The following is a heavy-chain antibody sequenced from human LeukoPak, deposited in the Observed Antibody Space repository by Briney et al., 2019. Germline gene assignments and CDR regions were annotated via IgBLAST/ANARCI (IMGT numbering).Heavy chain of an antibody. V-gene: IGHV3-66*01. CDR3: ARGTITMVRGVITP. CDR1: GFTVSSNY. J-gene: IGHJ5*02. D-gene: IGHD3-10*01. Sequence: GGSLRLSCAASGFTVSSNYMSWVRQAPGMGLEWVSVLYSGGSTYYADSVKGRFTISRDDSKNTLYLQMNSLRAEDTAVYYCARGTITMVRGVITPWGQGTLVTVSS. CDR2: LYSGGST.